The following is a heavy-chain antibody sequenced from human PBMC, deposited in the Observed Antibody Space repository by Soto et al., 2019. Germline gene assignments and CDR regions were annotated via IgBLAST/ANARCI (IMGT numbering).Heavy chain of an antibody. V-gene: IGHV3-33*01. CDR1: GFTFSSYG. D-gene: IGHD1-1*01. Sequence: LRLSCAASGFTFSSYGMHWVRQAPGKGLEWVAVIWYDGSNKYYADSVKGRFTISRDNSKNTLYLQMNSLRAEDTAVYYCAREGPTYYYYGMDVWGQGTTVTVSS. J-gene: IGHJ6*02. CDR2: IWYDGSNK. CDR3: AREGPTYYYYGMDV.